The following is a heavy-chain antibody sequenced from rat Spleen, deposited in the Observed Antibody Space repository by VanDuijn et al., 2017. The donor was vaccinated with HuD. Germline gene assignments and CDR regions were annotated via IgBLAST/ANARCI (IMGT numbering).Heavy chain of an antibody. CDR1: GYDISSNY. D-gene: IGHD4-6*01. V-gene: IGHV3-1*01. J-gene: IGHJ2*01. CDR2: IDYSGST. Sequence: EVQLQESGPGLVKPSQSLSLTCSVTGYDISSNYWGWIRKFPGNKMEWMGYIDYSGSTSYNPSLKSRVSITRDTSKNQFFLQLNSVTTEDTATYYCATLGLGYFFDYWGQGVMVTVSS. CDR3: ATLGLGYFFDY.